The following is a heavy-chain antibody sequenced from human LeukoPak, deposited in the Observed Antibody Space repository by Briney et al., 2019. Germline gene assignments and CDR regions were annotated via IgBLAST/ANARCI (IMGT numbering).Heavy chain of an antibody. CDR1: GYTFTTFW. CDR2: IYPGDSDT. D-gene: IGHD3-9*01. Sequence: GESLKISCKGSGYTFTTFWIGWVRQMPGKGLEWMGIIYPGDSDTRYSPSFQGQVTISADKSISTAYLQWSSLKASDTAMYYCARLDYDILTGLDYWGQGTLVTVSS. CDR3: ARLDYDILTGLDY. J-gene: IGHJ4*02. V-gene: IGHV5-51*01.